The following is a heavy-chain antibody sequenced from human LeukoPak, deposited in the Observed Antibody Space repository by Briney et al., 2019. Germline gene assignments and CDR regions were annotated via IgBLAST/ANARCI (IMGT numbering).Heavy chain of an antibody. V-gene: IGHV1-2*02. D-gene: IGHD2-2*01. CDR1: GYTFTGDY. Sequence: ASVKVSCKXSGYTFTGDYMHWVRQAPGQGLEWMGRVNPNSGGTNYAQKFQGRVTMTRDTSISTAYMELSRLRSDDTAVYYCARVPAANLYYYYYYYMDVWGKGTTVTVSS. CDR3: ARVPAANLYYYYYYYMDV. CDR2: VNPNSGGT. J-gene: IGHJ6*03.